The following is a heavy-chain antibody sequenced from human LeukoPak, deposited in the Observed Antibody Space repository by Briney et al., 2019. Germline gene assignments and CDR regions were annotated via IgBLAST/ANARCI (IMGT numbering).Heavy chain of an antibody. Sequence: PGGALRLSCAASGSALSRTWIHWVRQAPGNGLVWVSHIDNDAGTTTYADSVRGRFTISRDNAKNTASLQMNSLRAEDTAVYYCASDGAYALAVWGQGTTVTVSS. CDR3: ASDGAYALAV. CDR2: IDNDAGTT. D-gene: IGHD1-26*01. CDR1: GSALSRTW. V-gene: IGHV3-74*01. J-gene: IGHJ6*02.